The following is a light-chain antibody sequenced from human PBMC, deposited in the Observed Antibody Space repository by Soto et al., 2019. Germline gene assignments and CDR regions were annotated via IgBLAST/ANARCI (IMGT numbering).Light chain of an antibody. CDR1: QSVSSSY. V-gene: IGKV3-20*01. CDR3: QQRDGSPRLT. Sequence: EIVLTQSPGTLSLSPGERATLSCRASQSVSSSYLAWYQQKPGQAPRLLIYGASSRATGIPDRFSGSGSGTDFTLTISRREPEDFAVYYCQQRDGSPRLTCGGGTKLEIK. J-gene: IGKJ4*01. CDR2: GAS.